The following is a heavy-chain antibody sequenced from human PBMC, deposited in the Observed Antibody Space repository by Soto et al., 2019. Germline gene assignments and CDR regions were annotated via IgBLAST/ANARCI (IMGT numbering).Heavy chain of an antibody. J-gene: IGHJ5*02. CDR1: GFTFSSYA. D-gene: IGHD2-15*01. CDR3: AREGRAPCSGGSCYSPFTKNWFDP. V-gene: IGHV3-30-3*01. CDR2: ISYDGSNK. Sequence: GGSLRLSCAASGFTFSSYAMHWVRQAPGKGLEWVAVISYDGSNKYYADSVKGRFTISRDNSKNTLYLQMNSLRAEDTAVYYCAREGRAPCSGGSCYSPFTKNWFDPWGQGTLVTVSS.